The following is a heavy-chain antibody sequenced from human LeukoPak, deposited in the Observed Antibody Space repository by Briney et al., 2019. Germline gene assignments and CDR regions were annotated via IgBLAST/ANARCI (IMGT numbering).Heavy chain of an antibody. CDR1: GYTFTSYD. CDR3: ARARFLDCLRVRLPTMDV. D-gene: IGHD3-3*01. J-gene: IGHJ6*03. CDR2: MNPNSGNT. V-gene: IGHV1-8*01. Sequence: ASVKVSCKASGYTFTSYDINWVRQATGQGLEWMGWMNPNSGNTGYAQKFQGRVTMTRNTSISTAYMELSSLRSEDTAVYYCARARFLDCLRVRLPTMDVWGKGTTVTVSS.